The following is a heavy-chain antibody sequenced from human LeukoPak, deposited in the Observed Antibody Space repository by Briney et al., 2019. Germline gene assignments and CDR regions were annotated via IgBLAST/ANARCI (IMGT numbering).Heavy chain of an antibody. CDR2: LYYSGKT. D-gene: IGHD6-13*01. CDR3: ARDTIAPNDAFDV. Sequence: SDTLSLTCIISDDSISSSTYYWGWIRQPPGKGLEWIGTLYYSGKTYYNPSLKSRVTISVDTSKNQFSLKLSSVTAADTAVYYCARDTIAPNDAFDVWGQGTMVTVSS. J-gene: IGHJ3*01. CDR1: DDSISSSTYY. V-gene: IGHV4-39*07.